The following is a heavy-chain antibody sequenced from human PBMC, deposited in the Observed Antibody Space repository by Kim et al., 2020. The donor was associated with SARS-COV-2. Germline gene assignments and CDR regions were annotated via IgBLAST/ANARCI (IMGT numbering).Heavy chain of an antibody. D-gene: IGHD1-7*01. V-gene: IGHV6-1*01. J-gene: IGHJ3*02. CDR3: AREITGTTQDAFDI. Sequence: AVSVKRRITINPDTSKNQFSLQLNSVTPEDTAVYYCAREITGTTQDAFDIWGQGTMVTVSS.